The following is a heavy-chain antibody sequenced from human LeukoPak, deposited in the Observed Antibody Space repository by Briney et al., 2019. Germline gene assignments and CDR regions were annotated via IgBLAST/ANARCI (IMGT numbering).Heavy chain of an antibody. D-gene: IGHD2-15*01. J-gene: IGHJ1*01. CDR3: ARDGHLINEYDGSGGHPHEY. CDR2: ISAYNGNR. Sequence: GASVKVSCKASGYTFTTYAMNWVRQAPGQGLEWMGWISAYNGNRKYAQKFQGGLTMTTDTSSTTAYMELKSLRSDDTAVYYCARDGHLINEYDGSGGHPHEYWGQGSLVTVSS. CDR1: GYTFTTYA. V-gene: IGHV1-18*01.